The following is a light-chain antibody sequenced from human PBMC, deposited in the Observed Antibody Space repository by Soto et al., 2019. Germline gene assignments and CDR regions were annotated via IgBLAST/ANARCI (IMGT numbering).Light chain of an antibody. CDR2: EVD. CDR3: TSYTRSSTYI. J-gene: IGLJ1*01. Sequence: QSALTQPASVSGSPGQSITISCTGTSSDIGDYNYVSWYQHHPGKAPKLLIFEVDNRPSGVSHRFSGSKSGILASLTISGLQAEDEATYYCTSYTRSSTYIFGTGTKLTVL. CDR1: SSDIGDYNY. V-gene: IGLV2-14*01.